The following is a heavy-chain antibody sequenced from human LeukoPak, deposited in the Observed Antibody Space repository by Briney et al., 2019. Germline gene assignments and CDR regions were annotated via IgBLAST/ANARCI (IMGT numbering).Heavy chain of an antibody. J-gene: IGHJ6*02. D-gene: IGHD5-24*01. CDR2: INPNSGGT. V-gene: IGHV1-2*04. CDR1: GYTFTGYY. Sequence: ASVKVSCKASGYTFTGYYMHWVRQAPGQGLEWMGWINPNSGGTNYAQKFQGWVTMTRDTSISTAYMELSRLRSDDTAVYYCAREGSRGYYYYGMDVWGHGTTVTVSS. CDR3: AREGSRGYYYYGMDV.